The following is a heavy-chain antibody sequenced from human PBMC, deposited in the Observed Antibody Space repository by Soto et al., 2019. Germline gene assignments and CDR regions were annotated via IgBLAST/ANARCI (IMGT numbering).Heavy chain of an antibody. Sequence: SETLSLTCTVSGGSISSYYWSWIRQPPGKGLEWIGYIYYSGSTNYNPSLKGRVTISVDTSKNQFSLKLSSVTAADTAVYYCAREEAPTAFYYYGMDVWGQGTTVTVSS. J-gene: IGHJ6*02. CDR2: IYYSGST. D-gene: IGHD4-17*01. CDR1: GGSISSYY. V-gene: IGHV4-59*01. CDR3: AREEAPTAFYYYGMDV.